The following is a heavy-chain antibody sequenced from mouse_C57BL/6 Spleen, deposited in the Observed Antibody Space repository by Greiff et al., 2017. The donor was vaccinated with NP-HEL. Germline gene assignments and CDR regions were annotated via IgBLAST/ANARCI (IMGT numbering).Heavy chain of an antibody. CDR2: IYPGDGDT. CDR3: ARGLYYYGSWYFDV. V-gene: IGHV1-82*01. CDR1: GYAFSSSW. Sequence: VQLQQSGPELVKPGASVKISCKASGYAFSSSWMNWVKQRPGKGLEWIGRIYPGDGDTNYNGKFKGKATLTADKSSSTAYMPLSSLTSEDSAVYFCARGLYYYGSWYFDVWGTGTTVTVSS. D-gene: IGHD1-1*01. J-gene: IGHJ1*03.